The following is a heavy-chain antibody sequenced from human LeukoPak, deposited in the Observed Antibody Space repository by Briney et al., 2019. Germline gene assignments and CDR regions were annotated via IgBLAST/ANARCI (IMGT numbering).Heavy chain of an antibody. V-gene: IGHV1-2*04. Sequence: ASVKVSCKASGYTFTGYYMHWVRQAPGQGLEWMGWINPNSGGTNYAQKFQGWVTMTRDTSISTAYMELSRLRSDDTAVYYCAGAIDLYYDYVWGVSLGYWGQGTLVTVSS. J-gene: IGHJ4*02. CDR1: GYTFTGYY. CDR2: INPNSGGT. CDR3: AGAIDLYYDYVWGVSLGY. D-gene: IGHD3-16*01.